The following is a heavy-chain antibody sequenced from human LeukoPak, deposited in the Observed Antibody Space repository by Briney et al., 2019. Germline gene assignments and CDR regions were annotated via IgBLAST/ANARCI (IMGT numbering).Heavy chain of an antibody. CDR1: GFTFDDYA. CDR2: ISWNSGSI. J-gene: IGHJ4*02. CDR3: AKDNDHYYDSSGYYLSY. V-gene: IGHV3-9*01. Sequence: PGRSLRLSCAASGFTFDDYAMHWVRQAPGKGLEWVSGISWNSGSIGYADSVKGRFTISRDNAKNSLYLQMNSLRAEDTALYYCAKDNDHYYDSSGYYLSYWGQGTLVTVSS. D-gene: IGHD3-22*01.